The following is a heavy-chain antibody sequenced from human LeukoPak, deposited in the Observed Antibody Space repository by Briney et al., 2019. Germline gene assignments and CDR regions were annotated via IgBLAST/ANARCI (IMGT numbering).Heavy chain of an antibody. D-gene: IGHD6-13*01. CDR3: ASWIAAAYRAFDI. CDR2: ISSSGSTI. Sequence: GGSLRLSCAASGFTFSDYYMSWLRQAPGKGLEWVSYISSSGSTIYYADSVKGRFTISRDNAKNSLYLQMNSLRAEDTAVYYCASWIAAAYRAFDIWGQGTMVTVSS. CDR1: GFTFSDYY. V-gene: IGHV3-11*01. J-gene: IGHJ3*02.